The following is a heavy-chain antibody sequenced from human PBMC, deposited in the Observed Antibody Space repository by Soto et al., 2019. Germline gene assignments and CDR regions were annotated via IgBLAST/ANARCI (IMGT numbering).Heavy chain of an antibody. CDR1: GFSLTSGVG. D-gene: IGHD5-12*01. CDR2: IYWDDDK. CDR3: GHIGPEIVTVGGHGGFDY. J-gene: IGHJ4*02. Sequence: QITLKESGPTLVRPPQTLTLTCTFSGFSLTSGVGVGWIRQPPGKALAWLALIYWDDDKRYSRSLKNRLTITKDTSKKQVVLTMTNVGPVDTATYFCGHIGPEIVTVGGHGGFDYWGQGTLVTVSS. V-gene: IGHV2-5*02.